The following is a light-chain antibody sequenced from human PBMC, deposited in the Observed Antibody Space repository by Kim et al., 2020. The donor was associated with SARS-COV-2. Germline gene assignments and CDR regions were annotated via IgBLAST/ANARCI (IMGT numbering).Light chain of an antibody. CDR1: SVNSTNA. CDR2: LNSDGSH. CDR3: QTWGTGIWV. Sequence: ASVKLTCTLSSVNSTNAIEWHQQQPEKGPRYLMKLNSDGSHNKGDGIPDRFSGSSSGAERYLTISSLQSEDEADYYCQTWGTGIWVFGGGTQLTVL. J-gene: IGLJ3*02. V-gene: IGLV4-69*01.